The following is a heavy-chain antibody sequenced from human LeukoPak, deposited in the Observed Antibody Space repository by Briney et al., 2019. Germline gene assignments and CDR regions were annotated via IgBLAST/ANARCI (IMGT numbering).Heavy chain of an antibody. CDR3: ARHEYSGSYYGLSWFDP. CDR1: GGSISSSGYY. D-gene: IGHD1-26*01. CDR2: IYYSGST. V-gene: IGHV4-39*01. Sequence: SETLSLTCTASGGSISSSGYYWGWIRQPPGKGLEWIASIYYSGSTYYNPSLKSRVTISVDTSENQLSLKLSSLTSADTAVYYCARHEYSGSYYGLSWFDPWGQGTLVTASS. J-gene: IGHJ5*02.